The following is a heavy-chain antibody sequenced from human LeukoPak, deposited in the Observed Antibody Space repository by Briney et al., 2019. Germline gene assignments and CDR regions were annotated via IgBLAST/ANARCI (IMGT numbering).Heavy chain of an antibody. V-gene: IGHV4-39*07. J-gene: IGHJ3*02. Sequence: SETLSLTCTVSGGSISTTNYYWGWIRQPPGKGLEWIGNIFYSGSTYYSPSLRSRVTISLDTSRNQFSLKLNSVTAADTAVYYCAKSNGYGLVDIWGRGTMVTVSS. D-gene: IGHD3-10*01. CDR1: GGSISTTNYY. CDR3: AKSNGYGLVDI. CDR2: IFYSGST.